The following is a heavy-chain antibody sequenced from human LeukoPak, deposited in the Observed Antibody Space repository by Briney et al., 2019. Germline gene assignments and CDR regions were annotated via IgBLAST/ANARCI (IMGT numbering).Heavy chain of an antibody. CDR3: ARAPIVVEPAATYFDY. CDR1: GYFISSDYY. Sequence: SETLSLTCSVYGYFISSDYYWGWIRQPPGKGLDWIGSIYHSGRANSNPSFKRRVTISVDTSKNQFSLKMSPVTAADTAVYFCARAPIVVEPAATYFDYWGQGTLVTVSS. J-gene: IGHJ4*02. D-gene: IGHD2-2*01. V-gene: IGHV4-38-2*02. CDR2: IYHSGRA.